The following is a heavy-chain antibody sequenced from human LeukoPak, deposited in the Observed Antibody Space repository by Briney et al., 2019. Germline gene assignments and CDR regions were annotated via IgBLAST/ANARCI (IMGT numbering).Heavy chain of an antibody. CDR2: ISSSSSYI. CDR1: GFTFSSYS. CDR3: XXXRSGSYSSIVYYYYGMDV. D-gene: IGHD1-26*01. Sequence: GGSLRLSCAASGFTFSSYSMNWVRQAPGKGLEWVSSISSSSSYIYYADSVKGRFTISRDNAKNSLYLQMNSLRAEDTAVYYCXXXRSGSYSSIVYYYYGMDVWGQGTTVTVSS. J-gene: IGHJ6*02. V-gene: IGHV3-21*01.